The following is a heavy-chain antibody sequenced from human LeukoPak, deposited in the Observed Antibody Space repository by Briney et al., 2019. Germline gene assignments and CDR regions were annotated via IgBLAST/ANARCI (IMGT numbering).Heavy chain of an antibody. D-gene: IGHD4-11*01. CDR1: GYTFSSYG. Sequence: ASVKVSCKASGYTFSSYGISWVRQAPGQGLEWMGWISVYNGNTNYVQKLQGRVTMTTDTSTSTAYMELRSLRSDDTAVYYCARVYSNYYYYYGMDVWGQGTTVAVSS. J-gene: IGHJ6*02. CDR3: ARVYSNYYYYYGMDV. V-gene: IGHV1-18*01. CDR2: ISVYNGNT.